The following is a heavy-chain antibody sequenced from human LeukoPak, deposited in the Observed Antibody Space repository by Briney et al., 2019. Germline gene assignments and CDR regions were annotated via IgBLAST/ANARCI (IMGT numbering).Heavy chain of an antibody. CDR3: AKASGQAGYCSSTSCHYTFDY. D-gene: IGHD2-2*01. CDR2: IRYDGSDK. Sequence: GGSLRLSCAASGFTFSSYGVHWVRQAPGKGLEWVAFIRYDGSDKYYADSVKGRFTVSRDNSKNTLYLQMNSLRAEDTTVYYCAKASGQAGYCSSTSCHYTFDYWGQGTLVTISS. V-gene: IGHV3-30*02. J-gene: IGHJ4*02. CDR1: GFTFSSYG.